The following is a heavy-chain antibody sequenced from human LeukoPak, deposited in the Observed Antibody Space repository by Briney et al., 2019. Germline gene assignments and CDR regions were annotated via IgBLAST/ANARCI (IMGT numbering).Heavy chain of an antibody. CDR1: GYTFTVYY. CDR2: INPSGGST. CDR3: ARLASVLDAFDI. V-gene: IGHV1-46*01. J-gene: IGHJ3*02. Sequence: ASVKVSCKASGYTFTVYYMHWVRQAPGQGLEWMGIINPSGGSTSYAQKFQGRVTMTRDTSTSTVYMELSSLRSEDTAVHYCARLASVLDAFDIWGQGTMVTVSS.